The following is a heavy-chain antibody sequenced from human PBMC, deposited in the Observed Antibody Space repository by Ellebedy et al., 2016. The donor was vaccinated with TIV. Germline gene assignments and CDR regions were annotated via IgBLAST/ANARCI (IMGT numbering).Heavy chain of an antibody. CDR3: ARKPPTYNWVDS. V-gene: IGHV4-39*01. CDR2: IYYSGDT. CDR1: GGSLSRSSYY. J-gene: IGHJ5*01. Sequence: PSETLSLTCTVSGGSLSRSSYYWGWFRQPPGKGLEWIGNIYYSGDTDYNPSLKSRVTISVDTSKNQFSLKVRSVTAADTAVYYCARKPPTYNWVDSWGQGTLVTVSS.